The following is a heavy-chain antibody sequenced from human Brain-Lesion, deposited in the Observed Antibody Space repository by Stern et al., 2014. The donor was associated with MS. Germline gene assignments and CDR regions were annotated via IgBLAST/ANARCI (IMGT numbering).Heavy chain of an antibody. CDR2: ISWNSGTI. CDR1: GFTFDDYA. Sequence: VQLVESGGDLVQPGRSLRLSCAAFGFTFDDYAMHWVRQGPGKGLVWVAGISWNSGTIGYADSVKGRFTTSRDNAYSSLYLQMNSLRPEDTALYYCARDITGSSAYFAYWGQGTLVTVSS. J-gene: IGHJ4*02. CDR3: ARDITGSSAYFAY. D-gene: IGHD1-14*01. V-gene: IGHV3-9*01.